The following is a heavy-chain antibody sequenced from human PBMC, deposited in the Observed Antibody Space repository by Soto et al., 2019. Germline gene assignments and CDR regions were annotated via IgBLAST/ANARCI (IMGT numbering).Heavy chain of an antibody. CDR3: ARATYYYDRSGFLYY. D-gene: IGHD3-22*01. J-gene: IGHJ4*02. CDR2: IIPIFGTA. Sequence: SVKVSCKASGGTFSSYAISWVRQAPGQGLEWMGGIIPIFGTANYAQKFQGRVTITADESTSTAYMELSSLRSEDTAVYYCARATYYYDRSGFLYYWGQGTLVTVSS. V-gene: IGHV1-69*13. CDR1: GGTFSSYA.